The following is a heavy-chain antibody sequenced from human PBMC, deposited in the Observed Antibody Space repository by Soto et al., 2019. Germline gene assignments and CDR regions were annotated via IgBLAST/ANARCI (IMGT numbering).Heavy chain of an antibody. D-gene: IGHD2-2*01. V-gene: IGHV3-33*01. Sequence: PGGSLRLSCAASGFTFSSYGMHWVRQAPGKGLEWVAVIWYDGSNKYYADSVKGRFTISRDNSKNTLYLQMNSLRAEDTAVYYCARDLVVVGGMDYWGQGTLVTVSS. CDR2: IWYDGSNK. CDR3: ARDLVVVGGMDY. J-gene: IGHJ4*02. CDR1: GFTFSSYG.